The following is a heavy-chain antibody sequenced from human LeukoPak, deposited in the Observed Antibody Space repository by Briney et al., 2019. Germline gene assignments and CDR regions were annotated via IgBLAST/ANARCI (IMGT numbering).Heavy chain of an antibody. D-gene: IGHD4-17*01. V-gene: IGHV4-59*04. CDR3: ARPTTVHAFDI. Sequence: SETLSLTCTVSGGSISSYYWSWIRQPPGKGLEWIGYIYYSGSTYYNPSLKSRVTISVDTSKNQFSLKLSSVTAADTAVYYCARPTTVHAFDIWGQGTMVTVSS. CDR2: IYYSGST. J-gene: IGHJ3*02. CDR1: GGSISSYY.